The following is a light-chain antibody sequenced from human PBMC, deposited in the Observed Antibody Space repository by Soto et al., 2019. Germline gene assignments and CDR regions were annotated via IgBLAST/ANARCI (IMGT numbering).Light chain of an antibody. V-gene: IGLV2-14*03. CDR1: MRDVGAYNL. J-gene: IGLJ1*01. CDR2: GNS. Sequence: QSALTQPASVSGSAGQSITISCSGTMRDVGAYNLVSWYQQHPGTAPKLIIYGNSNRPSGVPDRFSGSKSGTSASLAITGLQAEDEADYYCQSYDSSLSGPYVFGTGTKLTVL. CDR3: QSYDSSLSGPYV.